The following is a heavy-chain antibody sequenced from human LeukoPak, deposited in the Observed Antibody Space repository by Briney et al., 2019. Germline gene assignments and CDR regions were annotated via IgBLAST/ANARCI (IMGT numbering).Heavy chain of an antibody. J-gene: IGHJ4*02. CDR2: ISSSSSTI. D-gene: IGHD6-19*01. V-gene: IGHV3-48*01. CDR1: GFTFSSYA. CDR3: ASAVSGYSSGWAFDY. Sequence: GGSLRLSCAASGFTFSSYAMHWVRQAPGKGLEWVSYISSSSSTIYYADSVKGRFTISRDNAKNSLYLQMNSLRAEDTAVYYCASAVSGYSSGWAFDYWGQGTLVTVSS.